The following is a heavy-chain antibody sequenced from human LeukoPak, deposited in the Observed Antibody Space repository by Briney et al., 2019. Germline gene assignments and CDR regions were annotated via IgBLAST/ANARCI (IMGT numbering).Heavy chain of an antibody. CDR1: GITFSSYG. V-gene: IGHV3-30*03. CDR3: ARGTIYGDFNYCFDY. CDR2: ISYDGSDK. J-gene: IGHJ4*02. D-gene: IGHD4-17*01. Sequence: QPGRSLRLSCAASGITFSSYGMSWVRQAPGKGLEWVAVISYDGSDKYYADSVKGRFTISRDNSKNTLYLQMNSLRAEDTAVYYCARGTIYGDFNYCFDYWGQGTLVTVSS.